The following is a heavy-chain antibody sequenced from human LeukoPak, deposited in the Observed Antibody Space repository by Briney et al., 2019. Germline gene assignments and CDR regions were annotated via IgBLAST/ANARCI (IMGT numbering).Heavy chain of an antibody. Sequence: GGSLRLSCAASGFTFDDYAMQWVRQAPGKGREWVSGISWNSGSIGYADSVKGRFTISRDNAKNSLYLQMNSLRAEDTALYYCAKDQTMEPGAFDIWGQGTMVTVSS. CDR1: GFTFDDYA. CDR3: AKDQTMEPGAFDI. J-gene: IGHJ3*02. CDR2: ISWNSGSI. V-gene: IGHV3-9*01. D-gene: IGHD1-1*01.